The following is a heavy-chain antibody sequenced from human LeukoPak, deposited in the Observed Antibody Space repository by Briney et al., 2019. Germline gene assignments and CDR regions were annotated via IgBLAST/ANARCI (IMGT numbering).Heavy chain of an antibody. CDR2: IYHSGST. J-gene: IGHJ5*02. V-gene: IGHV4-38-2*02. Sequence: SETLSLTCSVSGDSISSGYYWGWIRQPPGKGLEWIGSIYHSGSTYYNPSLKSRVTISVDTSKNQFSLKLSSVTAADTAVYYCARYSSSWYWFDPWGQGTLVTVSS. D-gene: IGHD6-13*01. CDR3: ARYSSSWYWFDP. CDR1: GDSISSGYY.